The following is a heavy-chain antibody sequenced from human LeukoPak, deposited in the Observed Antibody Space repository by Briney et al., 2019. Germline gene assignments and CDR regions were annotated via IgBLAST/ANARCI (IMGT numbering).Heavy chain of an antibody. Sequence: PSETLSLTCTVSGGSISSYYWSWIRQPPGKGLEWIGYIYTSGSTNYNPSLKSRVTISVDTSKNQFSLKLSSVTAADTAVYYCARRGYSSSWSFYFDYWGQGTLATVSS. CDR3: ARRGYSSSWSFYFDY. CDR2: IYTSGST. D-gene: IGHD6-13*01. CDR1: GGSISSYY. V-gene: IGHV4-4*09. J-gene: IGHJ4*02.